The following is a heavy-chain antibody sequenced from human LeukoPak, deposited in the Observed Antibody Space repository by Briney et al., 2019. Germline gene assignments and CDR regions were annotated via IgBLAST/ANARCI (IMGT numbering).Heavy chain of an antibody. CDR1: GYTFTGYY. CDR3: ATAQVGAAARFDY. Sequence: ASVKVSCKASGYTFTGYYMHWVRQAPGQGLEWMEWINPNSGGTNYAQKFQGRVTMTRDTSISTAYMELSRLRSDDTAVYYCATAQVGAAARFDYWGQGTLVTVSS. V-gene: IGHV1-2*02. D-gene: IGHD6-13*01. CDR2: INPNSGGT. J-gene: IGHJ4*02.